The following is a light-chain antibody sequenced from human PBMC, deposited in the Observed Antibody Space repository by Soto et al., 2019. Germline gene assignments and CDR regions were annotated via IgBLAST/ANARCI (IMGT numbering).Light chain of an antibody. CDR3: QQSYSTPIT. V-gene: IGKV1-39*01. J-gene: IGKJ5*01. CDR1: QSISSY. Sequence: DIQMTQSPSSLSASVGDRVTITCRASQSISSYLNWYQQKPGKAPKLLIYAASSLQSGVPSRFSGSGSGTDFTLTISSLQPEHFATYYCQQSYSTPITSGQGTRLEIK. CDR2: AAS.